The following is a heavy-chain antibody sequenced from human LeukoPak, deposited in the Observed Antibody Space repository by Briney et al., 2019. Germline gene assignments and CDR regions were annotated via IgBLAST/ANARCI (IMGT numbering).Heavy chain of an antibody. CDR2: ISSSSSYI. J-gene: IGHJ4*02. Sequence: GGSLRLSCATSGFSFSTYIMNWVRQAPGKGLEWVSSISSSSSYIYYADSVKGRFTISRDNAKNSLYLQMNSLRAEDTAVYYCARALKSSGYYYFDYWGQGTLVTVSS. D-gene: IGHD3-22*01. CDR1: GFSFSTYI. CDR3: ARALKSSGYYYFDY. V-gene: IGHV3-21*01.